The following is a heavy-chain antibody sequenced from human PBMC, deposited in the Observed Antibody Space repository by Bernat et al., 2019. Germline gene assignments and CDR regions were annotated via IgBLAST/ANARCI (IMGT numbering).Heavy chain of an antibody. Sequence: QVQLVQSGAEVKKPGASVKVSCKASGYTFTSYGISWVRQAPGQGLVWMGWISAYNGNTNYAQKLHGRVTMTTDTSTRTAYMELRSLRSDDAAVYYCARARDDRSSAIDYDYWGQGTLVTVAS. CDR3: ARARDDRSSAIDYDY. CDR2: ISAYNGNT. V-gene: IGHV1-18*04. CDR1: GYTFTSYG. D-gene: IGHD2-15*01. J-gene: IGHJ4*02.